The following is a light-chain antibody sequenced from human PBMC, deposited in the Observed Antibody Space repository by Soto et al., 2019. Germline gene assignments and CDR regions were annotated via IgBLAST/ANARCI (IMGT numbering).Light chain of an antibody. Sequence: DIVMTQTPLSLSGTPGQPASISCKSSQSLLHSDGKTYLYWYLQKPGQPPQLLIYEVSNRFSGVPDRFSGSGSGTEFTLTISSLRPDDFATYYCQQYNSYSSTFGQGTKVDNQ. V-gene: IGKV2D-29*01. J-gene: IGKJ1*01. CDR1: QSLLHSDGKTY. CDR2: EVS. CDR3: QQYNSYSST.